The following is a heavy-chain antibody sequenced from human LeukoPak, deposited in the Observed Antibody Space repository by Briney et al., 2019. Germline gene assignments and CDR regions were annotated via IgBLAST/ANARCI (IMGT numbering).Heavy chain of an antibody. CDR3: ARVQPALLTGYYYDY. D-gene: IGHD3-9*01. J-gene: IGHJ4*02. V-gene: IGHV4-59*02. CDR1: GGSVSSYY. CDR2: IYYSGST. Sequence: SETLSLTCTVSGGSVSSYYWSWIRQPPGKGLEWIGYIYYSGSTNYNPSLKSRVTISVDTSKNQFSLKLSSVTAADTAVYYCARVQPALLTGYYYDYWGQGTPVTVSS.